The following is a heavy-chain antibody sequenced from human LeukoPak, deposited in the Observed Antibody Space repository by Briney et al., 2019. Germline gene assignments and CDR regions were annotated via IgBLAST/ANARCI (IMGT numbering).Heavy chain of an antibody. J-gene: IGHJ4*02. V-gene: IGHV3-48*03. CDR2: IDSSGSNI. CDR3: AKVANYYYGSESYYFFEH. CDR1: GFTFSSYE. Sequence: GGSLRLSCAASGFTFSSYEMNWVRQAPGKGLEWVSYIDSSGSNIHYADSVKGRFTISRDNAKNSLYLQMSSLRVEDTAVYYCAKVANYYYGSESYYFFEHWGQGTPVTASS. D-gene: IGHD3-10*01.